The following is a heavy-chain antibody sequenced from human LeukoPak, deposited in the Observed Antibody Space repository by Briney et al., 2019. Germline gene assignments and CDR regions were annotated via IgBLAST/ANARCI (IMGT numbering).Heavy chain of an antibody. Sequence: SVKVSCKASGGTFSSDAISRVRQAPGQGLEWMGGIIPIFGTANYAQKFQGRVTITTDESTSTAYMELSSLRSEDTAVYYCARNAVGATLPDAFDIWGQGTMVTVSS. V-gene: IGHV1-69*05. D-gene: IGHD1-26*01. J-gene: IGHJ3*02. CDR1: GGTFSSDA. CDR2: IIPIFGTA. CDR3: ARNAVGATLPDAFDI.